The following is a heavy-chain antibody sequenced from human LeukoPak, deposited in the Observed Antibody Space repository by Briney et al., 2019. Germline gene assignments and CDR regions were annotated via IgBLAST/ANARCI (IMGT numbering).Heavy chain of an antibody. J-gene: IGHJ3*02. CDR1: GYSFTTYW. D-gene: IGHD3-3*01. CDR2: IYPGDFDT. Sequence: GEPLKISCKGYGYSFTTYWICWVRQMPGKGLEWMGSIYPGDFDTRYSPSFQGQVTISGDKSISTAYLQWGSLKASDTAMYYCARQDFGVAGAFDIWGQGTMVTVSS. V-gene: IGHV5-51*01. CDR3: ARQDFGVAGAFDI.